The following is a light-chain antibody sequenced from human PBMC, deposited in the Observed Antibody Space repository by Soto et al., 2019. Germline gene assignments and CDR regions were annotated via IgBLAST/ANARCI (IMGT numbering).Light chain of an antibody. CDR3: AAWDDSLNGFWV. V-gene: IGLV1-44*01. CDR2: SNN. CDR1: SSNIGSNY. J-gene: IGLJ3*02. Sequence: QSVLTQPPSASGTPGQRVTISCSGSSSNIGSNYVNWYQQLPGTAPKLLIYSNNQRPSGVPDRFSGSKSGTSGSLAISGLQSEDEAAYYCAAWDDSLNGFWVFGGGTKLTVL.